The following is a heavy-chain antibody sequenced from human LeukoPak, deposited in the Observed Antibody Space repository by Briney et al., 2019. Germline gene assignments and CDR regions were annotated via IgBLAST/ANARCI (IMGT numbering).Heavy chain of an antibody. V-gene: IGHV1-18*01. CDR1: GYTFTSYG. CDR3: ARGGWYYDSSGENAFDI. Sequence: ASVKVSCKASGYTFTSYGISWVRQAPGQGLEWMGWISAYNGNTNYAQKLQGRVTMTTDTSTSTAYMELRSLRSDDTAVYYCARGGWYYDSSGENAFDIWGQGTMVTVSS. D-gene: IGHD3-22*01. CDR2: ISAYNGNT. J-gene: IGHJ3*02.